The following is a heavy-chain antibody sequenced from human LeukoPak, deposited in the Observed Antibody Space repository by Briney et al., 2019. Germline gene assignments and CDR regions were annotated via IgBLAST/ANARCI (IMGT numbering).Heavy chain of an antibody. D-gene: IGHD3-16*01. Sequence: GGSLRLSCAPSGFDFNNYAIHCAPQAPGKGLEWVTIYSFGGKHPYSADSVEVRFNPSRDNSKDTIYFQMNRVRPDDTAIYYCDRDFGGSGRYFSPGGFEVWGQGSMVTVSS. V-gene: IGHV3-30*04. CDR1: GFDFNNYA. CDR3: DRDFGGSGRYFSPGGFEV. J-gene: IGHJ3*01. CDR2: YSFGGKHP.